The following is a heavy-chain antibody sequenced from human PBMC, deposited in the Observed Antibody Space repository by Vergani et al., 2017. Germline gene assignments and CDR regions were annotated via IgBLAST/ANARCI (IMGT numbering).Heavy chain of an antibody. D-gene: IGHD4-23*01. Sequence: EVQLVESGGGLVQPGGSLRLSCAASGFTVSSNYMSWVRQAPGKGLEWVSVIYSGGSTYYADSVKGRFTISRHNSKNTLYLQMNSLRAEDTAVYYCARDGGGGNPGYYGMDVWGQGTTVTVSS. CDR3: ARDGGGGNPGYYGMDV. CDR1: GFTVSSNY. J-gene: IGHJ6*02. V-gene: IGHV3-53*04. CDR2: IYSGGST.